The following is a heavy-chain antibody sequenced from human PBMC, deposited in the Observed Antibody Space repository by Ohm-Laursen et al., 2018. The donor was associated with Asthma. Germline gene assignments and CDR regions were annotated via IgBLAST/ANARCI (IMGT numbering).Heavy chain of an antibody. CDR1: GFTFSSYN. V-gene: IGHV3-21*01. Sequence: SLRLSCSASGFTFSSYNMNWVRQAPGKGLEWVSSISSSSSYIYYADSVKGRFTISRDNARNPLYLQMNSLRAEDTAVYYCARAGVTFWRNVNWFDPWGQGTLVTVSS. CDR2: ISSSSSYI. D-gene: IGHD3-3*01. CDR3: ARAGVTFWRNVNWFDP. J-gene: IGHJ5*02.